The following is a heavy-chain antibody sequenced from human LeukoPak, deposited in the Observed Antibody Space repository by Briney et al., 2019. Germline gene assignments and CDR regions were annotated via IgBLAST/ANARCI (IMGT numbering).Heavy chain of an antibody. CDR2: INHSGST. J-gene: IGHJ5*02. CDR1: GVSFSVYY. V-gene: IGHV4-34*01. Sequence: SETLSLTCAVYGVSFSVYYWSWIRQPPGKGLEWIGEINHSGSTNYNPSLKSRVTISVDTSKNQFSLKLSSVTAADPAVYYCARGGGDNWFDPWGQGTLVTVSS. CDR3: ARGGGDNWFDP. D-gene: IGHD3-10*01.